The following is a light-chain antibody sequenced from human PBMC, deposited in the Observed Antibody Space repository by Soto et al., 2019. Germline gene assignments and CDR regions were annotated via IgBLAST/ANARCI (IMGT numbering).Light chain of an antibody. Sequence: IVLPQCPGTLSFSPGERATLSCRASQSVDSTYLAWYQQKPDQSPRLLLYATSTRAAGIPDRFSGSGSGTDFTLTISSLQSEDFAVYYCQQYNNWPRTFGQGTRLEIK. CDR1: QSVDSTY. CDR2: ATS. CDR3: QQYNNWPRT. J-gene: IGKJ5*01. V-gene: IGKV3D-15*01.